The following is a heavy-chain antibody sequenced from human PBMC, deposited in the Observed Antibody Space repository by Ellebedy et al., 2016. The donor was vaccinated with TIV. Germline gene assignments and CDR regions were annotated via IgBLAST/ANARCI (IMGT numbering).Heavy chain of an antibody. V-gene: IGHV3-23*01. CDR3: AKVRLWIQLWFTLDYFDY. CDR1: GFTFSSYA. Sequence: PGGSLRLSCAASGFTFSSYAMSWVRQAPGKGLEWVSAISGSGGSTYYADSVKGRFTISRANSKNTLYLQMNSLRAEDTAVYYCAKVRLWIQLWFTLDYFDYWGQGTLVTVSS. CDR2: ISGSGGST. J-gene: IGHJ4*02. D-gene: IGHD5-18*01.